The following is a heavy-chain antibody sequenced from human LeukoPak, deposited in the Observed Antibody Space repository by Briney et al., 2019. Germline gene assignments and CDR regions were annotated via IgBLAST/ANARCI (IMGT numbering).Heavy chain of an antibody. J-gene: IGHJ4*02. V-gene: IGHV3-7*01. CDR2: IKQDGSEK. D-gene: IGHD2/OR15-2a*01. CDR3: ARDETWTSTPPYYFDY. CDR1: GFTFSSYW. Sequence: PGGSLRLSCAASGFTFSSYWMSWVRQAPGKGLEWVANIKQDGSEKYYVDSVKGRFTISRDNAKNPLYLQMNSLRAEDTAVYYCARDETWTSTPPYYFDYWGQGTLVTVSS.